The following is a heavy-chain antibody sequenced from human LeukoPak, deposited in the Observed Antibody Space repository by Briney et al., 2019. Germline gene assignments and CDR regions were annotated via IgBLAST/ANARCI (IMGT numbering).Heavy chain of an antibody. J-gene: IGHJ4*02. D-gene: IGHD6-19*01. Sequence: GGSLRHSCAASGFTVSSNYMSWVRQAPGKGLEWVSVIYSGGSTYYADSVKGRFTISRDNSKNTLYLQMNSLRAEDTAVYYCARYSSGWPHIDYWGQGTLVTVSS. CDR3: ARYSSGWPHIDY. CDR2: IYSGGST. V-gene: IGHV3-53*01. CDR1: GFTVSSNY.